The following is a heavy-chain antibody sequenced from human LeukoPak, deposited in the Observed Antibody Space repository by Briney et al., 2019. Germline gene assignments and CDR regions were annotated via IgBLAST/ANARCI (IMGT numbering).Heavy chain of an antibody. D-gene: IGHD6-25*01. CDR1: GGSFNGYY. V-gene: IGHV4-34*01. Sequence: SETLSLTCAVYGGSFNGYYWTWIRQPPGKGLEWIGEINHSGSTDYNPSLKSRVTLSVDTSKNQFSLKLNSVTAADTAVYYCARGQLRLSNWGQGSLVIVSS. CDR3: ARGQLRLSN. J-gene: IGHJ4*02. CDR2: INHSGST.